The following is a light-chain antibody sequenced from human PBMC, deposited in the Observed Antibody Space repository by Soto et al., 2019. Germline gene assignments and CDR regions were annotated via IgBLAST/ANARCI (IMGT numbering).Light chain of an antibody. Sequence: EIVLTQSPGTLSLSPGERATLSCRASQSVSSIYLAWYQHKPGQAPSHLIYGASSRATGIPDRFSGSGSGTVFTLTISRMEPHDFAVYYCQQYGSSSWTFGRGTAVEIK. CDR3: QQYGSSSWT. CDR1: QSVSSIY. J-gene: IGKJ1*01. V-gene: IGKV3-20*01. CDR2: GAS.